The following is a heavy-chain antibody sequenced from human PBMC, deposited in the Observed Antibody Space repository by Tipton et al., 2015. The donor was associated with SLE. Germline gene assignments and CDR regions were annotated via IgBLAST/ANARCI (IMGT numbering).Heavy chain of an antibody. J-gene: IGHJ4*02. CDR3: AILYGDYVGYFDY. CDR1: GGSISNGDYY. V-gene: IGHV4-30-4*08. CDR2: IYYSGST. Sequence: TLSLTCTVSGGSISNGDYYWSWIRQPPGKGLEWIGCIYYSGSTYYNPSLKSRVIISVDTSKNQFSLKLSSVTAADTAVYYCAILYGDYVGYFDYWGQGTLVTVSS. D-gene: IGHD4-17*01.